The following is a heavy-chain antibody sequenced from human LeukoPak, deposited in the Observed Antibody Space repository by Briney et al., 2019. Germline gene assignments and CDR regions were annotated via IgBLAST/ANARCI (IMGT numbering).Heavy chain of an antibody. CDR1: GYTFTSYG. CDR2: ISAYNGNT. CDR3: ARDLVCSSTSCYTGRWFDP. Sequence: GASVKVSCKASGYTFTSYGISWVRQAPGQGLEWMGWISAYNGNTNYAQKLQGRVTMTTDTSTSTAYMELRSLRSDDTAVYYCARDLVCSSTSCYTGRWFDPWGQGTLVTVSS. D-gene: IGHD2-2*02. V-gene: IGHV1-18*01. J-gene: IGHJ5*02.